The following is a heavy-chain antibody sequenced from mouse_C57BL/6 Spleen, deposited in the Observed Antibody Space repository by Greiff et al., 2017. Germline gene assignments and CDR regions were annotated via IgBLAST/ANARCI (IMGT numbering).Heavy chain of an antibody. J-gene: IGHJ3*01. V-gene: IGHV5-9-1*02. Sequence: QGVESGEGLVKPGGSLNLSCAASGFTFRSSAMSWVRQTPEKRLGWVAYISSGGDYIYYADTVKGRFTISRDNARNTLYLQMSSLKAEDTAMYYCTRDGNSAYWGQGTLVTVAA. CDR2: ISSGGDYI. CDR3: TRDGNSAY. D-gene: IGHD2-1*01. CDR1: GFTFRSSA.